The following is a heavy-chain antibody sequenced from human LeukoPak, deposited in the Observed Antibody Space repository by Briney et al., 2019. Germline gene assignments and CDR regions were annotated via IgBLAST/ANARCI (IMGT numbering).Heavy chain of an antibody. CDR3: ARGAYYYDSSGYPSPLYYFDY. D-gene: IGHD3-22*01. V-gene: IGHV1-18*01. CDR1: GYTFTSYG. Sequence: GASVKVSCKASGYTFTSYGISWVRQAPGQGLEWMGWISAYNGNTNYAQKLQGRVTMTTDTSTSTAYMELRSLRSDDTAVYYCARGAYYYDSSGYPSPLYYFDYWGQGTLVTVSS. CDR2: ISAYNGNT. J-gene: IGHJ4*02.